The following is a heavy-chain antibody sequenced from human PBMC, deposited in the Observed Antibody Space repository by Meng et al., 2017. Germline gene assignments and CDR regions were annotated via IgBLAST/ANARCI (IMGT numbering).Heavy chain of an antibody. CDR1: GGSISSSSYY. D-gene: IGHD5-12*01. CDR3: ARAPRGYSGYVSGY. CDR2: IYYSGST. Sequence: ESLKISCPVSGGSISSSSYYWGWHRQPPGQGLEWIGSIYYSGSTYYNPSLKSRVTISVDTSKNQCSLKLSSVTAADTAVYYFARAPRGYSGYVSGYWGQGTLVTVSS. J-gene: IGHJ4*02. V-gene: IGHV4-39*07.